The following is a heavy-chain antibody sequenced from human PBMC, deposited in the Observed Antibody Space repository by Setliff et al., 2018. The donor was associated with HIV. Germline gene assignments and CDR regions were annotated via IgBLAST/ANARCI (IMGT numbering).Heavy chain of an antibody. V-gene: IGHV1-69*16. CDR1: RSTFNSHT. J-gene: IGHJ5*02. CDR3: ARDFGGYCSSMSCPGLFDP. CDR2: IIPILGVA. D-gene: IGHD2-2*01. Sequence: SVKVSCKASRSTFNSHTINWVRQAPGQGLDWMGRIIPILGVANHAQRFQGKVTITTHESTSTAYMELSSLSSEDTAVYYCARDFGGYCSSMSCPGLFDPWGQGTLVTVSS.